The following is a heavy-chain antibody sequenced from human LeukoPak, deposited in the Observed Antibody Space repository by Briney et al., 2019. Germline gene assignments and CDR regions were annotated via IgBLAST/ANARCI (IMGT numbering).Heavy chain of an antibody. CDR2: IYYSGST. CDR3: GSPIVGGGGGFDY. CDR1: GGSISSHY. D-gene: IGHD1-26*01. V-gene: IGHV4-59*11. J-gene: IGHJ4*02. Sequence: PSETLSLTCTVSGGSISSHYWSWIRQPPGKGLEWIGHIYYSGSTNYNPSLKSRVTISVDTSKNQFSLKLSSVTAADTAVYYFGSPIVGGGGGFDYWGQGTLVTVSS.